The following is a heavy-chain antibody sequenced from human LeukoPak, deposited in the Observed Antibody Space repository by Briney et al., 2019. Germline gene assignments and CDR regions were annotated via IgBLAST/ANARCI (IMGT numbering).Heavy chain of an antibody. CDR3: ARVRRSCWGMDV. V-gene: IGHV3-11*06. CDR2: ISTSSSYT. J-gene: IGHJ6*04. Sequence: GGSLRLSCAASGFTFSDYCMNWIRQAPGKGLEWVSYISTSSSYTNYADSVKGRFTISRDNAKNSLYLQMNSLRAEDTAVYYCARVRRSCWGMDVWGKGTTVTVSS. D-gene: IGHD6-19*01. CDR1: GFTFSDYC.